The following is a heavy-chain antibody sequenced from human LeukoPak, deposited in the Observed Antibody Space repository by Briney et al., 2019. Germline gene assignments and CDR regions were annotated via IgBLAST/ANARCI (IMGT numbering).Heavy chain of an antibody. Sequence: GGSLRLSCAASGFTFSSYGMHWVRQAPGKGLEWVAVIWYDGSNKYYADSVKGRFTISRDNSKNTLYLQMNSLRAEDTAAYYCARDGGLPPSFDYWGQGTLVTVSS. CDR3: ARDGGLPPSFDY. V-gene: IGHV3-33*01. D-gene: IGHD3-16*01. J-gene: IGHJ4*02. CDR2: IWYDGSNK. CDR1: GFTFSSYG.